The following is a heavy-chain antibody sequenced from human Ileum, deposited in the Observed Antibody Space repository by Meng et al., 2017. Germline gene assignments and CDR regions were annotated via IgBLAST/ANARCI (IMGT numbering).Heavy chain of an antibody. CDR2: IFQSGRT. J-gene: IGHJ4*02. D-gene: IGHD3-22*01. CDR1: GTW. Sequence: GRLQASGPRLVKPSGTLSLTCAVSGTWWSWVRQPPGKGLEWIGEIFQSGRTNYNPSLKSRVTISIDKSKSQISLQLSAVTAADTAVYSCATSNDRDVYYLGYWGQGTLVTVSS. CDR3: ATSNDRDVYYLGY. V-gene: IGHV4-4*02.